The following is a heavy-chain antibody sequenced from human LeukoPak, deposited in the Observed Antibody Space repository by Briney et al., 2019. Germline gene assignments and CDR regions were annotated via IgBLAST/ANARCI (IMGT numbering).Heavy chain of an antibody. CDR2: IRYDGSNK. D-gene: IGHD2-2*01. J-gene: IGHJ6*03. CDR1: GFTFSSYG. CDR3: AKDEGCSSTSCYPDYYYMDV. V-gene: IGHV3-30*02. Sequence: PGGSLRLSCAASGFTFSSYGMHWVRQAPGKGLEWVAFIRYDGSNKYYADSVKGRFTISRDNSKNTLYLQMNSLRAEDTAVYYCAKDEGCSSTSCYPDYYYMDVWGKGTTVTVSS.